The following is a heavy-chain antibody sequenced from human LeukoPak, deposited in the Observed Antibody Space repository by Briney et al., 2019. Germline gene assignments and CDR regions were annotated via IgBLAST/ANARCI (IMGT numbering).Heavy chain of an antibody. CDR2: IYTSGST. J-gene: IGHJ4*02. CDR1: GGSISSGSYY. CDR3: ARGWELLHFDY. Sequence: SQTLSLTCTVSGGSISSGSYYWSWIQQPAGKGLEWIGRIYTSGSTNYNPSLKSRVTISVDTSKNQFSLKLSSVTAANTAVYYCARGWELLHFDYWGQGTLVTVSS. D-gene: IGHD1-26*01. V-gene: IGHV4-61*02.